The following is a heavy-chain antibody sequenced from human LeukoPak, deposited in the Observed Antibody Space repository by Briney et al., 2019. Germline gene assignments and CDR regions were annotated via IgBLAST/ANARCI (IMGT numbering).Heavy chain of an antibody. D-gene: IGHD4-17*01. J-gene: IGHJ6*03. CDR2: ISSSGSTI. Sequence: PGGXLRLSCAASGFTFSSYEMNWVRQAPGKGLEWVSYISSSGSTIYYADSVKGRFTISRDNAKNSLYLQMNSLRAEDTAVYYCARGDGDATYYYYMHVWGKGTTVTVSS. CDR1: GFTFSSYE. CDR3: ARGDGDATYYYYMHV. V-gene: IGHV3-48*03.